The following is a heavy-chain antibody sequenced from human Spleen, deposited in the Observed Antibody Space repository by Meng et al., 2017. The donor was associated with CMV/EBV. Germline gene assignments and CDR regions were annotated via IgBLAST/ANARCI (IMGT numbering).Heavy chain of an antibody. CDR2: ISYDGSNK. J-gene: IGHJ4*02. V-gene: IGHV3-30*04. CDR1: GFTFSSYA. Sequence: GESLKISCAASGFTFSSYAMHWVRQAPGKGLEWVAVISYDGSNKYYAASVKGRFTISRDNSKNTLYLQMNSLRGEDTAVYYCARQQLWGQGTLVTVSS. D-gene: IGHD6-13*01. CDR3: ARQQL.